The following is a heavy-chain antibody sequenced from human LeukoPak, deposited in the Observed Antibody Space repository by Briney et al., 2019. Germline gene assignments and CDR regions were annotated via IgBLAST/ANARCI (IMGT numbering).Heavy chain of an antibody. CDR1: GGSISSYY. CDR2: IYYSGST. J-gene: IGHJ4*02. Sequence: PSETLSLTCTVSGGSISSYYWSWIRQPPGKGLEWIGYIYYSGSTNYNPSLKSRVTISVDTSKNQFSLKLSSVTAADTAVYYCARDYYGSGSYYNYFDYWGQGTLVTVSS. CDR3: ARDYYGSGSYYNYFDY. V-gene: IGHV4-59*01. D-gene: IGHD3-10*01.